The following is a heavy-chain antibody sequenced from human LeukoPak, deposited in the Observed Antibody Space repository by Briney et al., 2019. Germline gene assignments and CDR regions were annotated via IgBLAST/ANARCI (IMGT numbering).Heavy chain of an antibody. Sequence: PGGSLRLSCAASGFTFSSYWMHWVRQAPGKGLVWVSRINSDGSSTSYADSVKGRFTISRDNAKNTLYLQMNSLRAEDTAVYYCAKNRIAAALFDYWGQGTLVTVSS. CDR1: GFTFSSYW. D-gene: IGHD6-13*01. J-gene: IGHJ4*02. CDR3: AKNRIAAALFDY. V-gene: IGHV3-74*01. CDR2: INSDGSST.